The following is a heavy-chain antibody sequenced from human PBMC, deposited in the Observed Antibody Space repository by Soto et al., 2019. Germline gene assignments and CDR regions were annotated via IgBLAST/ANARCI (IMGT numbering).Heavy chain of an antibody. D-gene: IGHD3-16*01. Sequence: GESLKISCKASGYIIKNYWIGWVRQMPGQGLEWMGIIFPDDSDTRYSPSFQGHVTTSVDKSISTAYVQWSSLKASDSAIYYCFRGGVTSRTFDYWGQGTLVTVPS. CDR3: FRGGVTSRTFDY. J-gene: IGHJ4*02. V-gene: IGHV5-51*01. CDR1: GYIIKNYW. CDR2: IFPDDSDT.